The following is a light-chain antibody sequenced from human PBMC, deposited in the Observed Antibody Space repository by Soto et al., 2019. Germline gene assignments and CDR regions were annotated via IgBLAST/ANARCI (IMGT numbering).Light chain of an antibody. J-gene: IGKJ4*01. CDR2: AAS. CDR1: QGIGND. Sequence: AIQLTQSPSSLSASVGDTVTITCRASQGIGNDLGWYQQKSGKAPKLLIYAASNLQSAVPSRFSGSGSGTDFTLTISGLQPEDVATYYCLQDNNYPLTFGGGTKV. CDR3: LQDNNYPLT. V-gene: IGKV1-6*01.